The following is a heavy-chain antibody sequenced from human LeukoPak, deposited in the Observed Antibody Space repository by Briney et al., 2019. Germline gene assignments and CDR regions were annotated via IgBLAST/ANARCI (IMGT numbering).Heavy chain of an antibody. D-gene: IGHD3-9*01. CDR2: ISAYNGNT. V-gene: IGHV1-18*01. CDR3: AREGILTGYYNNGPYYFDY. Sequence: ASVKVSCKASGYTFTSYGISWVRQAPGQGLEWMGWISAYNGNTNYAQKLQGRVTMTTDTSTSTAYMELRSLRSDDTAVYYCAREGILTGYYNNGPYYFDYWGQGTLVTVSS. J-gene: IGHJ4*02. CDR1: GYTFTSYG.